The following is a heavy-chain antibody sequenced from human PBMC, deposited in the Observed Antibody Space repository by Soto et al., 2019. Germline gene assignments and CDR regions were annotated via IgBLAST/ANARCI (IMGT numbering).Heavy chain of an antibody. CDR1: GGSISSGGYY. D-gene: IGHD3-10*01. CDR2: IYYSGTT. V-gene: IGHV4-31*03. CDR3: ARDGGYGSGSYRFDY. Sequence: QVQLQESGPGLEKPSQTLSLTCSVSGGSISSGGYYWSWIRQHPGKGLEWIGYIYYSGTTHYNPSLKSRVTISVDPSKNQFPLKLSSVTAAATAVYYCARDGGYGSGSYRFDYWGQGTLVTVSS. J-gene: IGHJ4*02.